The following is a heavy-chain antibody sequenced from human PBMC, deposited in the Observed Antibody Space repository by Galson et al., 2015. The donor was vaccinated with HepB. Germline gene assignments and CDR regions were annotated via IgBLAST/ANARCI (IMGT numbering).Heavy chain of an antibody. J-gene: IGHJ4*02. CDR1: GFTFSSYA. D-gene: IGHD6-6*01. CDR3: ARVLGYSSSSYYFDY. CDR2: ISYDGSNK. Sequence: SLRLSCAASGFTFSSYAMHWVRQAPGKGLEWVAVISYDGSNKYYADSVKGRFTISRDNSKNTLYLQMNSLRAEDTAVYYCARVLGYSSSSYYFDYWGQGTLVTVSS. V-gene: IGHV3-30-3*01.